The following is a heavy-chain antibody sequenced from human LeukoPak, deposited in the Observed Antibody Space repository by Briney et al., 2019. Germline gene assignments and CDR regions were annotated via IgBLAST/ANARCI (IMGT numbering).Heavy chain of an antibody. Sequence: GGSLRLSCAASGFTFTNYWMSWVRQAPGKGLELVANIKQDRSEKYYVDSVKGRFTISRDNAKNSLYLQMNSLRAEDTAVYYCASRIRVATTLFDYWGQGTLVTVPS. J-gene: IGHJ4*02. CDR3: ASRIRVATTLFDY. CDR1: GFTFTNYW. V-gene: IGHV3-7*03. D-gene: IGHD5-12*01. CDR2: IKQDRSEK.